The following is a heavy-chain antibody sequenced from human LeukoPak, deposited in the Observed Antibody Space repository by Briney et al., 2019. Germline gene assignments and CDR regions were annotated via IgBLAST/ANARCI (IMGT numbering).Heavy chain of an antibody. J-gene: IGHJ4*02. Sequence: SVKVSCKASGGTFSSYAISWVRQAPGQGLEWMGGIIPTFGTANYTQKFQGRVTITADESTSTAYMELSSLRSEDTAVYYCARSGVAATGSFDYWGQGTLVPVSS. CDR1: GGTFSSYA. D-gene: IGHD2-15*01. CDR2: IIPTFGTA. CDR3: ARSGVAATGSFDY. V-gene: IGHV1-69*13.